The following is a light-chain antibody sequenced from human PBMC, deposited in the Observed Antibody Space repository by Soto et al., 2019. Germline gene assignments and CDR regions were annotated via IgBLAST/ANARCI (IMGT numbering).Light chain of an antibody. CDR3: ASYASSNTLI. V-gene: IGLV2-14*01. Sequence: QSALTQPASVSVSPGQSITISCTGTSSDVGAYNYVSWYQQEPGKVPKLMISGVSSRPSGVSNRFSGSKSGNTASLTISGLQADDEADYYCASYASSNTLIFGGGTKLTVL. CDR1: SSDVGAYNY. CDR2: GVS. J-gene: IGLJ2*01.